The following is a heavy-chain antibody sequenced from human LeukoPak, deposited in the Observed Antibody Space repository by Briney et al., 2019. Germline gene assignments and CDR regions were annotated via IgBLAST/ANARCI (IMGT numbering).Heavy chain of an antibody. D-gene: IGHD5-18*01. CDR3: ARVGYSYGSDAFDI. CDR1: GYTFTSYD. Sequence: SVKVSCKASGYTFTSYDINWVRQATGQGLEWMGWMNPNSGNTGYAQKFQGRVTITRNTSISTAYMELSSLRSEDTAVYYCARVGYSYGSDAFDIWGQGTMVTVSS. CDR2: MNPNSGNT. J-gene: IGHJ3*02. V-gene: IGHV1-8*03.